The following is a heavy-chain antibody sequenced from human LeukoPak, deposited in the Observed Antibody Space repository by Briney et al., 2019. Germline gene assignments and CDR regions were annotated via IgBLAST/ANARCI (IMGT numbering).Heavy chain of an antibody. V-gene: IGHV1-2*02. CDR3: ARDPGAQIYAGTLANDY. Sequence: ASVKVSCKASGYTLTDYYMHWVRQAPGQGLEWMGWINPNSGGTNYAQKFQGRVTMTRDTSISTAYLELSRLRPDDTAVYYCARDPGAQIYAGTLANDYWGQGTLVTVSS. CDR1: GYTLTDYY. CDR2: INPNSGGT. J-gene: IGHJ4*02. D-gene: IGHD6-13*01.